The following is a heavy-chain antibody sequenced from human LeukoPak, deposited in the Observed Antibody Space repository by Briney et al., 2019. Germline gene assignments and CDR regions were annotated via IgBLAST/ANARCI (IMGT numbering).Heavy chain of an antibody. J-gene: IGHJ4*02. V-gene: IGHV4-59*01. Sequence: PSETLSLTCTVSGGSISSYYWSWIRQPPGKELEWIGYIYYSGSTYYNPSLKSRVTISLDTSKNQFSLKLSSVTAADTAVYFCARTHDYGGNTDFDYWGQGILVTVSS. CDR3: ARTHDYGGNTDFDY. CDR2: IYYSGST. D-gene: IGHD4-23*01. CDR1: GGSISSYY.